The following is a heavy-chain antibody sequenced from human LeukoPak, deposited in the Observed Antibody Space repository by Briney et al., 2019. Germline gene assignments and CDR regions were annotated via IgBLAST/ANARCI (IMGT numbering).Heavy chain of an antibody. CDR3: ARAGTTGTTRWN. CDR2: INPNSGGT. D-gene: IGHD1-1*01. CDR1: GYTFTGYY. V-gene: IGHV1-2*02. J-gene: IGHJ4*02. Sequence: ASVKVSCKAYGYTFTGYYMHWVRQAPGQGLEWMGWINPNSGGTNYAQKFQGRVTMTRDTSISTAYMELSRLRSDDTAVYYCARAGTTGTTRWNWGQGTLVTVSS.